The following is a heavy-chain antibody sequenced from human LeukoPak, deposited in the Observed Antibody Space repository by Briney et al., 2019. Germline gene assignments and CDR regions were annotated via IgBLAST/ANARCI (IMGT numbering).Heavy chain of an antibody. J-gene: IGHJ4*02. CDR3: ARGRPLGVPAAILPSDY. V-gene: IGHV1-3*01. D-gene: IGHD2-2*02. Sequence: GASVKVSCKASGYTFTSYAMHWVRQAPGQRLEWMGWINAGNGNTKYSQKFQGRVTIARDTSASTAYMELNSLRSEDTAVYYCARGRPLGVPAAILPSDYWGQGTLVTVSS. CDR1: GYTFTSYA. CDR2: INAGNGNT.